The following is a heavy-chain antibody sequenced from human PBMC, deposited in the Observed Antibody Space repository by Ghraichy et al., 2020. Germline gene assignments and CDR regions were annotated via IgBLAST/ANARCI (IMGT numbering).Heavy chain of an antibody. CDR3: ARSRLGIAAAGDLDY. J-gene: IGHJ4*02. CDR2: INPNSGGT. CDR1: GYTFTGYY. V-gene: IGHV1-2*06. D-gene: IGHD6-13*01. Sequence: ASVKVSCKASGYTFTGYYMHWVRQAPGQGLEWMGRINPNSGGTNYAQKFQGRVTMTRDTSISTAYMELSRLRSDDTAVYYCARSRLGIAAAGDLDYWGQGTLVTVSS.